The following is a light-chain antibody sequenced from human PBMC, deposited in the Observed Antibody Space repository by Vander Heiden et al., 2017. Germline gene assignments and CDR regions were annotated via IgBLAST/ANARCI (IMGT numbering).Light chain of an antibody. CDR2: AAS. CDR3: QKDHSAPFT. V-gene: IGKV1-27*01. CDR1: QGVSNY. Sequence: DIQMTQSPSSLSAPVGDRVTIACRASQGVSNYLAWYQQKPGKVPKLLIYAASTLQSGVPSRFSGSGSGTDFTLTISSLQPEDVATYYCQKDHSAPFTFGHGSKVDIK. J-gene: IGKJ3*01.